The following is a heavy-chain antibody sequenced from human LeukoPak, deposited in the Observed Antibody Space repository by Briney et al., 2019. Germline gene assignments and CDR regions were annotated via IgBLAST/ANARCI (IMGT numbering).Heavy chain of an antibody. Sequence: GASVKVSCKASGGTFSSYYMHWVRQAPGQGLEWMGRINPNSGGTNYAQKFQGRVTMTRDTSTSTAYMELSRLRSDDTAVYYCARAGGGSSNWFDPWGQGTLVTVSS. CDR1: GGTFSSYY. CDR2: INPNSGGT. CDR3: ARAGGGSSNWFDP. D-gene: IGHD2-15*01. V-gene: IGHV1-2*06. J-gene: IGHJ5*02.